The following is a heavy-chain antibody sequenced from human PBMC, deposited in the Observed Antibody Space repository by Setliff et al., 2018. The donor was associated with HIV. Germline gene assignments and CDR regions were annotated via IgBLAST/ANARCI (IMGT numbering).Heavy chain of an antibody. D-gene: IGHD3-3*01. V-gene: IGHV4-59*12. Sequence: PSETLSLTCTVSSGSISTYYWSWIRQPPGQGLEWIGYIYNIGSTNYSPSLKSRVTMSVDTSTDQFSLKLSSVTATDTAVYYCARGGGFWSGQLDYWGQGTLVTVSS. J-gene: IGHJ4*02. CDR3: ARGGGFWSGQLDY. CDR1: SGSISTYY. CDR2: IYNIGST.